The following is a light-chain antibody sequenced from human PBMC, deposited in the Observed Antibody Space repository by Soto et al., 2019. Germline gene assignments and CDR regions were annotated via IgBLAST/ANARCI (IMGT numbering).Light chain of an antibody. CDR2: DVT. CDR3: SSKRDKNTVL. CDR1: SRDIGAYDY. V-gene: IGLV2-14*03. J-gene: IGLJ2*01. Sequence: QSALTQPASVSGSPGQLITISCTGTSRDIGAYDYVSWYQQHPGQAPRLIIYDVTERPSGISDRFSGSRSGNTASLTISGLRPEDEADYYCSSKRDKNTVLFAGGTQLTV.